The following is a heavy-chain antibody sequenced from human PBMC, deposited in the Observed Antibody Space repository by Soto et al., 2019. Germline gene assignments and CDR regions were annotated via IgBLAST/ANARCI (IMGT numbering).Heavy chain of an antibody. D-gene: IGHD1-7*01. CDR1: GYTFSNYG. J-gene: IGHJ4*02. V-gene: IGHV1-18*01. CDR3: TRAGASDWNYVSTSS. CDR2: ISLYSDGT. Sequence: ASVKVSCKTSGYTFSNYGITWVRQAPGQPLEWLGWISLYSDGTNYAQKFQGRVSMTTDTSTTTAYMELRSLTSDDTAVYYCTRAGASDWNYVSTSSWGQGTLVTVSS.